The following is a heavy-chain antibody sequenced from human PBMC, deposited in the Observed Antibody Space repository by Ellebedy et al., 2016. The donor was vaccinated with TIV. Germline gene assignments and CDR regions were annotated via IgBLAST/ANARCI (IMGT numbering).Heavy chain of an antibody. Sequence: MPGGSLRLSCSVSGGSINSRGYSWDWLRQPPGKGLEWLGSISDSGSTFYNPSLQSRVRISVETSKNQFSLKLRSVTAADTAVYYCATEIPVAARIEFWGQGALVTVSS. D-gene: IGHD6-19*01. CDR1: GGSINSRGYS. J-gene: IGHJ4*02. CDR2: ISDSGST. CDR3: ATEIPVAARIEF. V-gene: IGHV4-39*02.